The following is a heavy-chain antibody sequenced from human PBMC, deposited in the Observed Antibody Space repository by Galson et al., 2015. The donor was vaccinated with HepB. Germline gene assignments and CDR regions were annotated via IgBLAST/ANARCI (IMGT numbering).Heavy chain of an antibody. D-gene: IGHD4-23*01. CDR3: ATVVTARYDAFDI. V-gene: IGHV1-69*13. J-gene: IGHJ3*02. Sequence: SVKVSCKASGYTFTGYYMHWVRQAPGQGLEWMGGIIPIFGTANYAQKFQGRVTITADESTSTAYMELSSLRSEDTAVYYCATVVTARYDAFDIWGQGTMVTVSS. CDR2: IIPIFGTA. CDR1: GYTFTGYY.